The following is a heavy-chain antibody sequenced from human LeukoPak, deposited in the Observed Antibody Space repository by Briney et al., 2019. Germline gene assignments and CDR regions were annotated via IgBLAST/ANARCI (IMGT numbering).Heavy chain of an antibody. V-gene: IGHV4-39*07. CDR1: GYSIRSTSYY. D-gene: IGHD7-27*01. CDR3: ARVTGQFYFYYYMDV. Sequence: SETLSLTCTVSGYSIRSTSYYWGWIRQPPGKGLEWIGSIYYSGSTNYNPSLKSRVTISLDTSKNEFSLKLSSVTAADTAVYYCARVTGQFYFYYYMDVWGKGTTVTVSS. CDR2: IYYSGST. J-gene: IGHJ6*03.